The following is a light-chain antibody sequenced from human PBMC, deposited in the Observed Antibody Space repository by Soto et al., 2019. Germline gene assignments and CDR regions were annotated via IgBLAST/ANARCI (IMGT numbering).Light chain of an antibody. V-gene: IGKV1-12*01. CDR1: QEINSW. CDR2: AAS. CDR3: QQVKSFPIT. J-gene: IGKJ5*01. Sequence: DIQMTQSPSAVSASVGDRVTITCRASQEINSWLAWYQQKPGTAPKLLIYAASNLQSGVPSRFSGSGFGTDFTLSISSLQPEDVATYYCQQVKSFPITFGQGTRLEIK.